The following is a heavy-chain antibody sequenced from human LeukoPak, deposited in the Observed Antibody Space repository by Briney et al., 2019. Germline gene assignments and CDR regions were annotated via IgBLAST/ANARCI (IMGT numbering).Heavy chain of an antibody. Sequence: GGSLRLSCAASGFIFSNYAMSWVRQAPGKGLQWASAFSGSGGSTYYADSVKGRFTISRDNSRNTLYLQMNSLRAEDTAVYYCATYRQVLLPFESWGQGTLVTVSS. CDR2: FSGSGGST. V-gene: IGHV3-23*01. CDR3: ATYRQVLLPFES. J-gene: IGHJ4*02. D-gene: IGHD2-8*02. CDR1: GFIFSNYA.